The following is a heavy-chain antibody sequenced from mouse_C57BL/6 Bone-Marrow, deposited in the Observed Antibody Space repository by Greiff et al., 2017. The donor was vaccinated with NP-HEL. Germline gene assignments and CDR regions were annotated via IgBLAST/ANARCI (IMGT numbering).Heavy chain of an antibody. CDR2: ISSGSSTI. CDR3: ARHTTVVATDWYFDV. J-gene: IGHJ1*03. D-gene: IGHD1-1*01. V-gene: IGHV5-17*01. CDR1: GFTLSDYG. Sequence: DVLLVESGGGLVKLGGSLKLPCAASGFTLSDYGMHWVRQAPEKGLEWVAYISSGSSTIYYADTVKGRFTISRDNAKNTLFLQMTSLRSEDTAMYYCARHTTVVATDWYFDVWGTGTTVTVSS.